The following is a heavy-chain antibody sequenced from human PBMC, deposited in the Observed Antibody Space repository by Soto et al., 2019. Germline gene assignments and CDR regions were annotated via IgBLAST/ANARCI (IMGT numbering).Heavy chain of an antibody. D-gene: IGHD6-19*01. Sequence: PSETLSLTCTVSGGSISSYYWSWIRQPPGKGLEWIGYIYYSGSTNYNPSLKSRVTISVDTSKNQFSLKLSSVTAADTAVYYCARGVAVAGTRVFEYWGQGTLVTVSS. CDR1: GGSISSYY. CDR2: IYYSGST. J-gene: IGHJ4*02. V-gene: IGHV4-59*01. CDR3: ARGVAVAGTRVFEY.